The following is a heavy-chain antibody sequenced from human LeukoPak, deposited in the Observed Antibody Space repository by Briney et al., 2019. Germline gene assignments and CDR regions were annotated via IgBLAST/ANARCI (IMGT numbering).Heavy chain of an antibody. Sequence: ASVKVSCKASGGTFSSYAISWVRQAPGQGLEWMGGITPIFGTANYAQKFQGRVTITADESTSTAYMELSSLRSEDTAVYYCAREMNVVVPAAISARISDYWGQGTLVTVSS. CDR1: GGTFSSYA. J-gene: IGHJ4*02. V-gene: IGHV1-69*13. CDR3: AREMNVVVPAAISARISDY. D-gene: IGHD2-2*02. CDR2: ITPIFGTA.